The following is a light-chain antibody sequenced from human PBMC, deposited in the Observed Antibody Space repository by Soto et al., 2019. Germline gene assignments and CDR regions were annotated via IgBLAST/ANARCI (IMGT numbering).Light chain of an antibody. CDR2: DAS. J-gene: IGKJ4*01. V-gene: IGKV3-11*01. Sequence: DIVLTQSPATLSLSPGERATLSCRASQSVGTYLAWYQQKPGQAPRLLIYDASNRAAAIPGRFSGSGSGTYFTLTISTLEPEDFAVYYCQQRTRWPLTFGGGTKVEIK. CDR3: QQRTRWPLT. CDR1: QSVGTY.